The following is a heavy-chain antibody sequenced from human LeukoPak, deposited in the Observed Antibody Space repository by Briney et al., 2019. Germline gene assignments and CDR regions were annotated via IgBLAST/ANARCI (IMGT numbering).Heavy chain of an antibody. V-gene: IGHV3-7*03. CDR1: GFTFSSYW. J-gene: IGHJ4*02. CDR3: AKEYSVRNQFDY. CDR2: IKQDGSEK. D-gene: IGHD1-14*01. Sequence: GGSLRLSCAASGFTFSSYWMSWVRQAPGKGLEWVANIKQDGSEKNYVDSVKGRFTISRDNAKNSLYLQMNSLRAEDTAVYYCAKEYSVRNQFDYWGQGTLVAVSS.